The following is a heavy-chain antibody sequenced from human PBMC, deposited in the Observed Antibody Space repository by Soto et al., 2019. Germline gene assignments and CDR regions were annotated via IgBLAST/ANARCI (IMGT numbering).Heavy chain of an antibody. J-gene: IGHJ5*02. CDR3: ARDSPGLGPIA. V-gene: IGHV4-31*03. CDR2: IYYSGST. CDR1: GGSISSGGYY. D-gene: IGHD3-9*01. Sequence: QVQLQESGPGLVKPSQTLSLTCTVSGGSISSGGYYWSWFRQHPGKGLEWIGYIYYSGSTYYNPPLKSRVTISVDTSKNQFSLKLSSVTAADTAMYYCARDSPGLGPIAWGQGTLVTVSS.